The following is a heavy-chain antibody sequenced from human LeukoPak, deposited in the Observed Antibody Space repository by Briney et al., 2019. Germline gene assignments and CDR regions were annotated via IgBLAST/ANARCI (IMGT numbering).Heavy chain of an antibody. CDR3: ARDHHILQMVSAIPDAFDI. D-gene: IGHD2-8*01. CDR2: ISYSGSPS. J-gene: IGHJ3*02. Sequence: SETLSLTCTVSGGSINYYYWMWIRQPPGKGLEWIGSISYSGSPSYYNPSLKSRVTISVDTSKNQFSLKLSSVTAADTAVYYCARDHHILQMVSAIPDAFDIWAKGQWSPSFQ. CDR1: GGSINYYY. V-gene: IGHV4-59*05.